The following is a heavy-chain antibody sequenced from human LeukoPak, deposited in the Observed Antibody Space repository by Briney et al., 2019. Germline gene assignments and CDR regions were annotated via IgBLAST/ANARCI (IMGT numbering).Heavy chain of an antibody. D-gene: IGHD5-18*01. Sequence: GGSLRLSCLASGITFSNYWMSWVRQAPGKGLEWVANIKRDGSEKNYVDSVKGRFTISRDNAKNSLYPQMNSLRAGDTAVYYCTTVRYRSGFDPWGQGTLVTVSS. CDR2: IKRDGSEK. CDR3: TTVRYRSGFDP. J-gene: IGHJ5*02. CDR1: GITFSNYW. V-gene: IGHV3-7*02.